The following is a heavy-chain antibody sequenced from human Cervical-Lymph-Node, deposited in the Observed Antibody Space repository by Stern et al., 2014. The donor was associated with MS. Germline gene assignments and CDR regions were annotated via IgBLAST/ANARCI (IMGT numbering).Heavy chain of an antibody. Sequence: EVQLVQSGPEVKRPGESLKISCQASGYTFTSYWIGGVRQMPGKALEWIAIIFPGGFDIRTSPSFQAQVPISADKSSSTAYLQWNNLKASDTAIYYCARQRYFDYWGQGTLVTVSS. CDR3: ARQRYFDY. CDR2: IFPGGFDI. CDR1: GYTFTSYW. V-gene: IGHV5-51*01. J-gene: IGHJ4*02.